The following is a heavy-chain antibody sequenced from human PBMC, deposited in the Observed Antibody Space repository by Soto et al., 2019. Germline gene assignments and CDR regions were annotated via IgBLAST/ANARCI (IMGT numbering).Heavy chain of an antibody. CDR1: GFTFTRYG. Sequence: GASVEVSCKASGFTFTRYGISWVGQAPGQGLEWMGWMNPNSGNTGYAQKFQGRVTMTRNTSISTAYMELSSLRSEDTAVYYCARVIAAARPSYYYYMDVWGKGTTVTVSS. D-gene: IGHD6-6*01. CDR3: ARVIAAARPSYYYYMDV. V-gene: IGHV1-8*02. J-gene: IGHJ6*03. CDR2: MNPNSGNT.